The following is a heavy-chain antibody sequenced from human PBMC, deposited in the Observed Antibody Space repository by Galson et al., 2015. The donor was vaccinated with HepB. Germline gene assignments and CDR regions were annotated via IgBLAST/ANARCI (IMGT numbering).Heavy chain of an antibody. D-gene: IGHD3-10*01. J-gene: IGHJ4*02. Sequence: SVKVSCKASGYIFTKYYIHWVRQAPGQGLEWMGIINPSGGSTNYAQRFQGRVTMTRDTSTSTVYMELSSLKSKDSAVYYCARASLGSGTQLPDYWGQGTLVSVSS. CDR2: INPSGGST. CDR3: ARASLGSGTQLPDY. CDR1: GYIFTKYY. V-gene: IGHV1-46*01.